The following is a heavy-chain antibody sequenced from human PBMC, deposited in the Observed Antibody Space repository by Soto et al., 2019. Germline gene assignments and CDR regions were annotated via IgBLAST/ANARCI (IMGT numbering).Heavy chain of an antibody. D-gene: IGHD4-17*01. CDR1: GFTFSNAW. Sequence: GGSLRLSCAASGFTFSNAWMSWVRQAPGKGLEWVGRIKSKTDGGTTDYAAPVKGRFTISRDDSKNTLYLQMNSLKTEDTAVYYCTTVTMTTVNYYYYGMDVWGQGTTVTVSS. CDR3: TTVTMTTVNYYYYGMDV. CDR2: IKSKTDGGTT. V-gene: IGHV3-15*01. J-gene: IGHJ6*02.